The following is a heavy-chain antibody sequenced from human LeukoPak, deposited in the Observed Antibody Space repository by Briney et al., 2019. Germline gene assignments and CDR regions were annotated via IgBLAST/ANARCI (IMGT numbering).Heavy chain of an antibody. CDR3: AKVPPRAFDI. CDR1: AFTFSSYA. Sequence: GGSLRLSCAASAFTFSSYALTWVRQAPGKGLEWVSGISGSGHSTYYADFVKGRFTISRDNSKDTLYLHMNSLRAEDTAVYYCAKVPPRAFDIWGQGTMVTVSS. J-gene: IGHJ3*02. V-gene: IGHV3-23*01. CDR2: ISGSGHST.